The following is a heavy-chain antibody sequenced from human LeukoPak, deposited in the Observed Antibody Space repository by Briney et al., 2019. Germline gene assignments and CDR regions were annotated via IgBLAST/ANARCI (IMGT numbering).Heavy chain of an antibody. CDR1: GGSISSSSYY. J-gene: IGHJ4*02. D-gene: IGHD3-22*01. CDR2: IYYSGST. Sequence: PSETLSLTCTVSGGSISSSSYYWGWIRQPPGKGLEWIGSIYYSGSTYYNPSLKSRVTISVDTSKNHFSLKLSSVTAADTAVYYCASRLGILVVIFAEYYFDYWGEGTRVTVSS. CDR3: ASRLGILVVIFAEYYFDY. V-gene: IGHV4-39*01.